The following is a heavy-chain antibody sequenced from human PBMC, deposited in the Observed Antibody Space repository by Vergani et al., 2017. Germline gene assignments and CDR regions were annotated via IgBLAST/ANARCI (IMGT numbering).Heavy chain of an antibody. CDR3: ASSPPNYYEPGVHFDY. D-gene: IGHD3-22*01. Sequence: QVQLQQWGAGLLKPSETLSLTCAVYGGSFSGYYWSWIRQPPGKGLEWIGYIYYSGSTNYNPSLKSRVTTSVDTSQNQFSLKLSSVTSADTAVYYCASSPPNYYEPGVHFDYWGQGTLVTVSS. CDR1: GGSFSGYY. CDR2: IYYSGST. J-gene: IGHJ4*02. V-gene: IGHV4-34*11.